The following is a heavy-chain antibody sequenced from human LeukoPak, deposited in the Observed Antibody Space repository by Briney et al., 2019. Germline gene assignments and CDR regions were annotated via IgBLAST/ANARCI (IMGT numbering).Heavy chain of an antibody. CDR1: GYTFTSYG. Sequence: ASVKVSCKASGYTFTSYGISWVRQAPGQGLEWMGWISAYNGNTNYAQKLQGRVTMTTDTSTSTAYMELRSLRSDDTAVYYCARDREITMVRGVTRTHYYYYGMDVWGQGTAVTVSS. D-gene: IGHD3-10*01. CDR3: ARDREITMVRGVTRTHYYYYGMDV. V-gene: IGHV1-18*01. CDR2: ISAYNGNT. J-gene: IGHJ6*02.